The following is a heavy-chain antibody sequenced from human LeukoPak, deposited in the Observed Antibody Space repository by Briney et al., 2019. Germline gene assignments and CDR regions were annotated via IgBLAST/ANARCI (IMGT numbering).Heavy chain of an antibody. Sequence: ASVKVSCKASGYTFTSYGISWVRQAPGQGLEWMGWISAYNGNTKYAQKVQGRLTMTTDTSASTAYMELRSLTSDDTAVYYCASRSSGWDFGAFDIWGQGTMVTVSS. CDR1: GYTFTSYG. CDR2: ISAYNGNT. CDR3: ASRSSGWDFGAFDI. D-gene: IGHD6-19*01. J-gene: IGHJ3*02. V-gene: IGHV1-18*01.